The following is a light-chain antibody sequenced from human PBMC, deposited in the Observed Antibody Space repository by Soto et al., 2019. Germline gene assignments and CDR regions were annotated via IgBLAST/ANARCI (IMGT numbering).Light chain of an antibody. Sequence: VLTQSPATLSVSPGERATLSCRASESVSSNLAWYQQKPGQAPRLLIYGASTRATGIPARFSGSGSGTEFTLTISSLQFEDFAVYYCQQYHNWPPWTFGQGTKVDIK. CDR1: ESVSSN. CDR2: GAS. V-gene: IGKV3D-15*01. J-gene: IGKJ1*01. CDR3: QQYHNWPPWT.